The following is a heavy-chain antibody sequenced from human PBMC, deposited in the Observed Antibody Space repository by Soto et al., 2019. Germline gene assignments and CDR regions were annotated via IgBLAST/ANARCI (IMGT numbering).Heavy chain of an antibody. CDR3: AKGRASDCPGCTQDY. CDR1: AFTFSSYA. V-gene: IGHV3-23*01. J-gene: IGHJ4*02. CDR2: VSGSGDST. Sequence: EVQLLESGGGLAQPGGSLRLSCAASAFTFSSYAMCWVRQAPGKGMEWVSAVSGSGDSTYYADSVKGRFTISRDNSKKTMYLQSNSLRAENTAVYYCAKGRASDCPGCTQDYWGQGTLVTVA. D-gene: IGHD2-21*02.